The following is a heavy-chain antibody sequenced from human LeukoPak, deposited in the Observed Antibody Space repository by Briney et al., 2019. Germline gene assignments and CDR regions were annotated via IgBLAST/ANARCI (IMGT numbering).Heavy chain of an antibody. CDR3: VYRPSFGSGITD. Sequence: SGPTLVKPTETLTLTCTFSGFSLSTSGEGVSWIRQPPGKALEWLAIIFWTNDKRISPSLQSRLTITKDTSKNQVVLTMSNMDPMDTATYCCVYRPSFGSGITDWGQGALVTVSS. CDR1: GFSLSTSGEG. D-gene: IGHD3-10*01. V-gene: IGHV2-5*01. J-gene: IGHJ4*02. CDR2: IFWTNDK.